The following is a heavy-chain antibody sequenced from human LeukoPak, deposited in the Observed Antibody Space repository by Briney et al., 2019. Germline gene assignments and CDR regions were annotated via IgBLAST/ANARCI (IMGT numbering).Heavy chain of an antibody. CDR2: IYYSGST. CDR3: ARVRSYYCVDY. J-gene: IGHJ4*02. D-gene: IGHD1-26*01. Sequence: SETLSLTCSVSGDSISSYYWSWIRQPPGKGLEWIGYIYYSGSTNYNPSLKSRVTISLDTSKNQFSLKLSSVTAADTAVYYCARVRSYYCVDYWGQGTLVTVSS. V-gene: IGHV4-59*01. CDR1: GDSISSYY.